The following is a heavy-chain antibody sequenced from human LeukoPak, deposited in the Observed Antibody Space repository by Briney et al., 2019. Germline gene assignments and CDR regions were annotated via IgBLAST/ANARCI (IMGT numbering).Heavy chain of an antibody. CDR3: AKGLDYTTYGYYFDY. CDR1: GFTFSSYA. CDR2: IGAGGTFT. V-gene: IGHV3-23*01. Sequence: SGGSLRLSCTASGFTFSSYAMNWVRQAPGKGLEWVSGIGAGGTFTYYADSVKGRFTISRDNSRSTLYLQMNSLRADDTAVYYCAKGLDYTTYGYYFDYWGQGTLVTVSS. D-gene: IGHD4-11*01. J-gene: IGHJ4*02.